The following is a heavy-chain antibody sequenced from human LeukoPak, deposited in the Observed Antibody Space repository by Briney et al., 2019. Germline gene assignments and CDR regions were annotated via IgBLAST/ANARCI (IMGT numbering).Heavy chain of an antibody. CDR3: ARGPVGGATYYDGDAFDI. Sequence: SETLSLTCTVSAGSIRSYYWSWIRQSPGKGLEWIGYVYYSGSTNYNPSLKSRVTISVDTSKNQFSLKLSSVTAVDTAVYYCARGPVGGATYYDGDAFDIWGQGTMVTVSS. CDR1: AGSIRSYY. CDR2: VYYSGST. J-gene: IGHJ3*02. V-gene: IGHV4-59*01. D-gene: IGHD1-26*01.